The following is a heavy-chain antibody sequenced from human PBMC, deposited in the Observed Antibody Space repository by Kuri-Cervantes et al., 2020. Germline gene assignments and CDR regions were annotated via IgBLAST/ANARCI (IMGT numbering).Heavy chain of an antibody. J-gene: IGHJ4*02. V-gene: IGHV4-34*01. Sequence: SETLSLTCAVYGGSFSGYSWTWIRQPPGKGLEWIGEINHGGRTNYNPSLKSRVTISVDTSKNQFSLKLSSVTAADTAVYYCARDRAGGSGSWGFDYWGQGTLVTVSS. D-gene: IGHD3-10*01. CDR2: INHGGRT. CDR3: ARDRAGGSGSWGFDY. CDR1: GGSFSGYS.